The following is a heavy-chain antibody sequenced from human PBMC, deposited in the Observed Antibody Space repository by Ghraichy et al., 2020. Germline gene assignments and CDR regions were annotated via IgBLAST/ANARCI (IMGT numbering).Heavy chain of an antibody. CDR1: GAPLTTTYYY. V-gene: IGHV4-39*01. D-gene: IGHD3-10*01. CDR3: ATPSFYDESGSYNFPLYYFDH. J-gene: IGHJ4*02. Sequence: SETLSLTCTVSGAPLTTTYYYWGWIRQPPGKGLEWIGSVYYNGNAYYNPSLKSRATVSVDSSKKQLSLNLISVTAADTAVYYCATPSFYDESGSYNFPLYYFDHWGQGMLVAVSS. CDR2: VYYNGNA.